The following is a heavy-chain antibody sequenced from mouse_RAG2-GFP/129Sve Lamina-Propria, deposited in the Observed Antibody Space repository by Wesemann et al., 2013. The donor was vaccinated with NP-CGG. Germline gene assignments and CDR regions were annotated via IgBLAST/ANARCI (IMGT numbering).Heavy chain of an antibody. D-gene: IGHD3-1*01. CDR1: GFTFSSYA. CDR2: ISDGGSYT. CDR3: ARDPGSGYFDY. V-gene: IGHV5-4*01. Sequence: EVMLVESGGGLVKPGGSLKLSCAASGFTFSSYAMSWVRQTPEKRLEWVATISDGGSYTYYPDNVKGRFTISRDNAKNNLYLQMSHLKSEDTAMYYCARDPGSGYFDYWGQGTTLTVSS. J-gene: IGHJ2*01.